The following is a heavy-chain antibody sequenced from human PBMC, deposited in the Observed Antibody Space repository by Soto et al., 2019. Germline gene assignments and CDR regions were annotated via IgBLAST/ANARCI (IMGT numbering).Heavy chain of an antibody. CDR2: IDPSDSYT. D-gene: IGHD6-13*01. V-gene: IGHV5-10-1*01. CDR1: GYSFTSYW. Sequence: GESLKISCKGSGYSFTSYWISWVRQMPGKGLEWMGRIDPSDSYTNNSPSFQGHVTISADKSISTAYLQWSSLKASDTAMYYCARNLAAAGTYYYYGMDVWGQGTTVTVSS. J-gene: IGHJ6*02. CDR3: ARNLAAAGTYYYYGMDV.